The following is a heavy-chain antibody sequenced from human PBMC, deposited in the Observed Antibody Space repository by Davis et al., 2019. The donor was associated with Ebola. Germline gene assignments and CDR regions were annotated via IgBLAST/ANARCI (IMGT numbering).Heavy chain of an antibody. CDR3: ARQGLSGYSLRHWLDP. V-gene: IGHV4-34*01. D-gene: IGHD3-9*01. Sequence: SETLSLTCAVYGGSFSGYYWSWIRLPPGKGLEWIGEINPSGSTNYNPSLKSRVTISVDTSKNQFSLKLSSVTAAETAVYYCARQGLSGYSLRHWLDPWGRGTLVTVSS. CDR1: GGSFSGYY. CDR2: INPSGST. J-gene: IGHJ5*02.